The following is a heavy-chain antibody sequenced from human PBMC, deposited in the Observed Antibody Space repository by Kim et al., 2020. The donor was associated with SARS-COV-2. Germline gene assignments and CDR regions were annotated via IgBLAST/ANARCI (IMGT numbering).Heavy chain of an antibody. CDR1: GFTFNSYW. CDR3: ARVYATGTEFDY. Sequence: GGSLRLSCAASGFTFNSYWMHWVRQAPGKGLVWVSRINTDDTSISYADSVKGRFTISRDNAKNTLYLQMNSLGAEDTAVYYCARVYATGTEFDYWGQGTLVTVSS. CDR2: INTDDTSI. D-gene: IGHD3-9*01. J-gene: IGHJ4*02. V-gene: IGHV3-74*01.